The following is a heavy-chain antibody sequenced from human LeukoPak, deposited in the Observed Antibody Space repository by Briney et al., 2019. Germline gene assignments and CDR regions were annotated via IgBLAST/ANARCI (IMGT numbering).Heavy chain of an antibody. V-gene: IGHV3-53*01. D-gene: IGHD3-9*01. Sequence: GGSLRLSCAASGLTVSTNYMRWIRQAPGKGLEWVSLIYAGGGTAYVDSVKGRFTISRDNSKNTLYLQMNYVRAEDTAVYYCARDMAYHDMLTGYEVSRFFDYWGQGTLVTVSS. CDR3: ARDMAYHDMLTGYEVSRFFDY. CDR2: IYAGGGT. J-gene: IGHJ4*02. CDR1: GLTVSTNY.